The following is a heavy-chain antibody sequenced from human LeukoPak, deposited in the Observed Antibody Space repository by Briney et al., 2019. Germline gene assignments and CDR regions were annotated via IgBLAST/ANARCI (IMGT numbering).Heavy chain of an antibody. J-gene: IGHJ2*01. CDR1: VFTFSRYS. Sequence: PGGSLRLSGADSVFTFSRYSMNWVHQAPGKGLEWISYISDNSGVIYYADSVKGRFTISRDNAKKSLYSEMNSLRDEDTAVYYCARDPPHPIRSFWYFDLWGRGTLVSVSS. V-gene: IGHV3-48*02. CDR3: ARDPPHPIRSFWYFDL. CDR2: ISDNSGVI. D-gene: IGHD2-15*01.